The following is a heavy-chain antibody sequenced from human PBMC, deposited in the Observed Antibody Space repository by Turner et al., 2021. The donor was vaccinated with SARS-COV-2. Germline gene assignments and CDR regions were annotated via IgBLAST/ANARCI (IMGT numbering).Heavy chain of an antibody. J-gene: IGHJ2*01. CDR2: IHSSGST. V-gene: IGHV4-59*01. Sequence: QAQLQESGPGLVRPSETLSLTCSVSGDSIQSYYSAWFRQPPGRGPEWIGDIHSSGSTNYKPSLKSRVTIRTDTSKNQVILRLTSITAADTAMYFCARGGKDNQINANWYFDLWGRGIMVTVSS. CDR3: ARGGKDNQINANWYFDL. D-gene: IGHD1-1*01. CDR1: GDSIQSYY.